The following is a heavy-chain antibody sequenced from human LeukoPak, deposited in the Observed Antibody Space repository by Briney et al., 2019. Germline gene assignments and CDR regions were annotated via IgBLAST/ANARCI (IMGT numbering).Heavy chain of an antibody. CDR3: ARVRGWDTLLDY. CDR2: IYYSGST. V-gene: IGHV4-39*07. Sequence: SETLSLTCTVSGGSISSSSYYWGWIRQPPGKGLEWIGSIYYSGSTYYNPSLKSRVTISVDTSKNQFSLKLSSVTAADTAVYYCARVRGWDTLLDYWGQGTLVTVSS. D-gene: IGHD6-19*01. CDR1: GGSISSSSYY. J-gene: IGHJ4*02.